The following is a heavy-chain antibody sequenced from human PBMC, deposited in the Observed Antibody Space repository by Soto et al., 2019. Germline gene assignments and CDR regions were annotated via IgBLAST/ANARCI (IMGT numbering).Heavy chain of an antibody. D-gene: IGHD1-7*01. CDR3: AGLGTTVSAFDY. CDR1: GGSITSGTW. V-gene: IGHV4-4*02. CDR2: IFNTATT. J-gene: IGHJ4*01. Sequence: SETLSLTCAVSGGSITSGTWWNWVRQPPGKGLEWIGEIFNTATTNYNTSLTSRVTISVERSKNLFSLTLRSVTAADTAVYYCAGLGTTVSAFDYWGHGTQVTVYS.